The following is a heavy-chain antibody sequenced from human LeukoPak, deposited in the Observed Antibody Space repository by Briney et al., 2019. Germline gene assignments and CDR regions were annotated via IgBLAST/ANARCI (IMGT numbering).Heavy chain of an antibody. CDR3: ARRGPVAAAGYYFDY. V-gene: IGHV5-51*01. CDR1: GYSFTSYW. CDR2: IYPGDSDT. D-gene: IGHD6-13*01. J-gene: IGHJ4*02. Sequence: PGESLKISCKGSGYSFTSYWIGWVRQMPGKGLEWMGIIYPGDSDTRYSPSFQGQVTISADKSSSTAYLQWSSLKASDTAMYYCARRGPVAAAGYYFDYWGQGTLVTVSS.